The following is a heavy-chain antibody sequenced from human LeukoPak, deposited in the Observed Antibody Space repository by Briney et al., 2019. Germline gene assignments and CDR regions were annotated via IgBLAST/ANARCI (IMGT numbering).Heavy chain of an antibody. V-gene: IGHV3-48*03. CDR1: GFTFSSYE. J-gene: IGHJ4*02. Sequence: GGSLRLSCAASGFTFSSYEMNWVRQAPGKGLEWVSYISSSGSTIYYADSVKGRFTISRDNAKNSLYPQMNSLRAEDTAVYYCARDTYYGFWSGYYGLDYWGQGTLVTVSS. CDR2: ISSSGSTI. CDR3: ARDTYYGFWSGYYGLDY. D-gene: IGHD3-3*01.